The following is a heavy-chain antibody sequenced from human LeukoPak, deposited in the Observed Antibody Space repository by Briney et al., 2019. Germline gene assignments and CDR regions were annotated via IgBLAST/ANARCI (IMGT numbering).Heavy chain of an antibody. CDR3: ARSPYQLLPQDPKMHVDY. D-gene: IGHD2-2*01. Sequence: GGSLRLSCAASGFTFSSYSMNWVRQAPGKGLEWVSSISSSSSYIYYADSVKGRFTISRDNAKNSLYLQMNSLRAEDTAVYYCARSPYQLLPQDPKMHVDYWGQGTLVTVSS. J-gene: IGHJ4*02. CDR1: GFTFSSYS. V-gene: IGHV3-21*01. CDR2: ISSSSSYI.